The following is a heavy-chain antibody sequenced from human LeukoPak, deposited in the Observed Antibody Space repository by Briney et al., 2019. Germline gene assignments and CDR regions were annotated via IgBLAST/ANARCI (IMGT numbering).Heavy chain of an antibody. J-gene: IGHJ4*02. CDR3: ATTYCSGGSCYFSAYSFDY. CDR1: GYTFTSYD. CDR2: MNPNSGNT. D-gene: IGHD2-15*01. Sequence: ASVKVSCKASGYTFTSYDINWVRQATGQGLEWMGWMNPNSGNTGYAQKFQGRATMTRNTSISTAYMELSSLRSEDTAVYYCATTYCSGGSCYFSAYSFDYWGQGTLVTVSS. V-gene: IGHV1-8*01.